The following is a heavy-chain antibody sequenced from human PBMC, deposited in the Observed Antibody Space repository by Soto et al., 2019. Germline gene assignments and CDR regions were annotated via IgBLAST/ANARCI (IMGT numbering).Heavy chain of an antibody. V-gene: IGHV3-30*18. D-gene: IGHD2-2*01. CDR1: GFTFSNYD. CDR3: AKDFYTVRVPAAPRPHYFDF. CDR2: LSFDGTSK. J-gene: IGHJ4*02. Sequence: QVQLVESGGGVVQPGRSLRLSCAASGFTFSNYDMHWVRQAPGEGLEWVAVLSFDGTSKNYADSVKGRFTISRDNSKNTLFLQMNSLRTEDTAVYFCAKDFYTVRVPAAPRPHYFDFWGPGTLVTVSS.